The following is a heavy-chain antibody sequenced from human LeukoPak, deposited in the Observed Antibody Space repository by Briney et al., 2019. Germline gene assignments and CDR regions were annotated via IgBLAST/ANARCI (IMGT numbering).Heavy chain of an antibody. V-gene: IGHV3-53*01. J-gene: IGHJ3*02. CDR3: AKVNYGSGSYLPHDAFDI. Sequence: GGSLRLSCAVSGFTVSSNYMSWVRQAPGKGLEWVSVLYNGGNTYYADSVKGRFTVSRDNSKNTLYLQMNSLRAEDTAVYYCAKVNYGSGSYLPHDAFDIWGQGTMVTVSS. D-gene: IGHD3-10*01. CDR1: GFTVSSNY. CDR2: LYNGGNT.